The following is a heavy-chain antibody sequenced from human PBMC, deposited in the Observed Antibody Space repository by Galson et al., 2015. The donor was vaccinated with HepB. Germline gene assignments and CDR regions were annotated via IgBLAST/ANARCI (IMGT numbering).Heavy chain of an antibody. CDR3: ASVKGDFWSGYHPDY. V-gene: IGHV3-7*03. CDR1: GFTFSSYW. J-gene: IGHJ4*02. D-gene: IGHD3-3*01. Sequence: SLRLSCAASGFTFSSYWMSWVRQAPGKGLEWVANIKQDGSEKYYVDSVKGRFTISRDNAKNSLYLQMNSLRAEDTAVYYCASVKGDFWSGYHPDYWGQGTLVTVSS. CDR2: IKQDGSEK.